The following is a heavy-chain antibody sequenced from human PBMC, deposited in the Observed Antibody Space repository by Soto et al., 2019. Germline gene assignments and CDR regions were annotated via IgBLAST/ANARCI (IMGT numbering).Heavy chain of an antibody. CDR2: IRSNGGDP. V-gene: IGHV1-2*02. CDR1: GFTFTGYY. J-gene: IGHJ4*01. CDR3: ARDERSYGEPPFDY. D-gene: IGHD3-16*01. Sequence: GASVKVSCKASGFTFTGYYIHWVRQAPGQGLEWMGWIRSNGGDPKYSQKFQDRVTMTRDTSMNTVYMELSRLRSDDTAVYYCARDERSYGEPPFDYWG.